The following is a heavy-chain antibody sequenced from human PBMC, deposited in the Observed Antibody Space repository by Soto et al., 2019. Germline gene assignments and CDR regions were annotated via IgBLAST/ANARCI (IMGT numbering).Heavy chain of an antibody. CDR1: GFTFSSYG. J-gene: IGHJ6*02. V-gene: IGHV3-33*01. CDR2: IWSDGSNK. Sequence: QVQLVESGGGVVQPGRSLSLSCAASGFTFSSYGIHWVRQAPGKGLEWVAVIWSDGSNKYYAASVKGRFTISRDNTKNPRYLKMNSRRPEDTAVYFCAREVRVRGIKYHAMDVWGQGTTVTVSS. CDR3: AREVRVRGIKYHAMDV. D-gene: IGHD3-10*01.